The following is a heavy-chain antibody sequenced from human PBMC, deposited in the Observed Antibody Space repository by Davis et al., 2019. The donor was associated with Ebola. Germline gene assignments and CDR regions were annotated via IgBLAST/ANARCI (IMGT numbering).Heavy chain of an antibody. CDR2: INAGNGNT. J-gene: IGHJ6*02. CDR1: GYTFTSYA. CDR3: AGLGDYYYYYGMDV. Sequence: AASVKVSCKASGYTFTSYAMHWVRQAPGQRLEWMGWINAGNGNTKYSQKFQGRVTITRDTSASTAYMELSSLRSEDTAVYYCAGLGDYYYYYGMDVWGQGTTVTASS. V-gene: IGHV1-3*01. D-gene: IGHD7-27*01.